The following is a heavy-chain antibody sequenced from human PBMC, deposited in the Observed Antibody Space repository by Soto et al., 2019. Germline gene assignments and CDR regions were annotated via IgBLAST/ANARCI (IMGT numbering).Heavy chain of an antibody. CDR1: GGSMSRDW. J-gene: IGHJ4*02. D-gene: IGHD4-17*01. V-gene: IGHV4-59*08. CDR2: IYYSGST. Sequence: SETLSLRWTGSGGSMSRDWWSWIRQPPGKGLEWIGYIYYSGSTNYNPSLKSRVTISVDTSKNQFSLKLSSVTAADTAVYYCARRFGNYGDYDYWGQGTLVTVS. CDR3: ARRFGNYGDYDY.